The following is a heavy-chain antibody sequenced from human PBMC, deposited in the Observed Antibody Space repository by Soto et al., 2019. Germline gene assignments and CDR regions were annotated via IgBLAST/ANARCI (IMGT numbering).Heavy chain of an antibody. CDR3: AKDKDWSGVYGMDV. Sequence: EVQLLESGGGLVRPGGSLRLSCAASGFTFSNYAMNWVRQAPGKGLEWVSVISGSGGSASYADSVQGRFTISRDNSNNTLYLQMNSLRAEDTAVYYCAKDKDWSGVYGMDVWGQGTTVTVSS. CDR2: ISGSGGSA. J-gene: IGHJ6*02. CDR1: GFTFSNYA. V-gene: IGHV3-23*01. D-gene: IGHD3-3*01.